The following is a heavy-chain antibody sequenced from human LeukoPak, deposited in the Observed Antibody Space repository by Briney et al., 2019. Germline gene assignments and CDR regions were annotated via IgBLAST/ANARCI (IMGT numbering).Heavy chain of an antibody. Sequence: ASVKVSCKASGYTFTSYGISWVRQAPGQGLEWMGWVSAYNGNTNYAQKLQGRVTMTTDTSTNTAYMELRSLRSDDTAVYYCARDPGYDILTGDIDYWGQGTLVTVSS. D-gene: IGHD3-9*01. CDR2: VSAYNGNT. J-gene: IGHJ4*02. CDR1: GYTFTSYG. CDR3: ARDPGYDILTGDIDY. V-gene: IGHV1-18*01.